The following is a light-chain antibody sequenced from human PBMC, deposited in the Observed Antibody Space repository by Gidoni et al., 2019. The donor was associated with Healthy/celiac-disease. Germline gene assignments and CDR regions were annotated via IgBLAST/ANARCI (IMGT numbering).Light chain of an antibody. J-gene: IGKJ1*01. Sequence: DIQMTQSPSPLSASVGDRVTITCRASQSISSWLAWYQQKPGKAPKLLIYDASSLESGVPSRFSGSGSGTEFTLTISSLQPDDFATYYCQQYNGTFGQGTKVEIK. V-gene: IGKV1-5*01. CDR3: QQYNGT. CDR2: DAS. CDR1: QSISSW.